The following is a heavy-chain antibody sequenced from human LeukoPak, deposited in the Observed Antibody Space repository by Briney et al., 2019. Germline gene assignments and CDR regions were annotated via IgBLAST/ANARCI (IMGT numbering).Heavy chain of an antibody. CDR2: IYYSGST. D-gene: IGHD5-12*01. CDR3: ARDSDIVAMGY. V-gene: IGHV4-39*07. CDR1: GGSISSSSNY. J-gene: IGHJ4*02. Sequence: SETLSLTCTVSGGSISSSSNYWGWIRQPPGKGLTWIGSIYYSGSTYYDPSLKSRVTISVDTSKNQFSLKLSSVTAADTAVYYCARDSDIVAMGYWGQGTLVTVSS.